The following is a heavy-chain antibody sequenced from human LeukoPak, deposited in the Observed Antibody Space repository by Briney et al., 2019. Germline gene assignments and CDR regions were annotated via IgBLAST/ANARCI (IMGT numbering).Heavy chain of an antibody. D-gene: IGHD3-22*01. V-gene: IGHV4-34*01. J-gene: IGHJ4*02. CDR1: GGSFSGYY. CDR2: INHSGST. Sequence: SETLSLTCAVYGGSFSGYYWSWIRQPPGKGLEWIGEINHSGSTNYNPSLKSRVTISVDTSKDQFSLKLSSVTAADTAVYFCARGPPTDYYDSSGFYYVFDYWGQGTLVTVSS. CDR3: ARGPPTDYYDSSGFYYVFDY.